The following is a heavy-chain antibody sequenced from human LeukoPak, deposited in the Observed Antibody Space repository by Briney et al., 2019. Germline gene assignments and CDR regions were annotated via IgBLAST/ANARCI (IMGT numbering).Heavy chain of an antibody. D-gene: IGHD5-18*01. J-gene: IGHJ4*02. Sequence: ASVKVSCKVSGYTLTELSMHWVRQAPGKGLEWMGGFDPEDGETIYAQKFQGGVTMTEDTSTDTAYMELSSLRSEDTAVYYCATLNVRGAVDTAINSDYWGQGTLVTVSS. CDR1: GYTLTELS. CDR2: FDPEDGET. CDR3: ATLNVRGAVDTAINSDY. V-gene: IGHV1-24*01.